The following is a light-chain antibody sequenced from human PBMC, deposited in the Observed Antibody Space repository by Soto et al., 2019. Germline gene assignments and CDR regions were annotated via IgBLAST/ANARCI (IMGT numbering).Light chain of an antibody. CDR1: SDDIGANNY. CDR3: TSCSIPSTLV. V-gene: IGLV2-14*01. J-gene: IGLJ2*01. Sequence: QSALTQPASVSGSPGQSITISCTGTSDDIGANNYVSWYQHHPGKAPKILIYEAANRPSGISHRFSGSKSGNTASLTISGVHAEVEAVYFCTSCSIPSTLVLGGGTKLTVL. CDR2: EAA.